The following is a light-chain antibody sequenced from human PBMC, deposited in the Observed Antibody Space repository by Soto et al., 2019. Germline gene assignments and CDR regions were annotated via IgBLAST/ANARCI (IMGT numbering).Light chain of an antibody. CDR2: GTS. CDR1: QSVSNRY. J-gene: IGKJ4*01. Sequence: DIVLTQSPGRLSSSPGERVTLSCRASQSVSNRYLAWYQHRPDQAPRLLIRGTSSRASGVPDRFSARGAGTDFILTISRVEPEDFAIYYCQQYGSSITFGGGTKVEIK. CDR3: QQYGSSIT. V-gene: IGKV3-20*01.